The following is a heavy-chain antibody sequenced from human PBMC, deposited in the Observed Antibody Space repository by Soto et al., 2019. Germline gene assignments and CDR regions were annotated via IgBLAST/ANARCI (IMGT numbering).Heavy chain of an antibody. J-gene: IGHJ1*01. CDR1: GFTFRSYV. V-gene: IGHV3-30*19. Sequence: QVQLVESGGGVVQPGTSLRVSCVGSGFTFRSYVIHWVRQAPGKGLEWVALTSYDGSDKYYDDSVRGRFTISRDNCRNTVDLHMGSLRLEDTALYYCARWGATGGLDVWGQGTVVSVSS. CDR2: TSYDGSDK. CDR3: ARWGATGGLDV. D-gene: IGHD3-16*01.